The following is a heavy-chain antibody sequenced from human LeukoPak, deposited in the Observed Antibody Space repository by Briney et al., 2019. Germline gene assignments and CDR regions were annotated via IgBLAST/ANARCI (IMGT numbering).Heavy chain of an antibody. V-gene: IGHV4-39*01. Sequence: LETLSLTCTVSGGSISSSSYYWGWIRQPPGKGLEWIGSIYYRGSTYYNPSLKSRVTISVDTSKNQFSLKLSSVTAADTAVYYCARRYGSSGWYSTAYFDYWGQGTLVTVS. CDR2: IYYRGST. CDR1: GGSISSSSYY. CDR3: ARRYGSSGWYSTAYFDY. J-gene: IGHJ4*02. D-gene: IGHD6-19*01.